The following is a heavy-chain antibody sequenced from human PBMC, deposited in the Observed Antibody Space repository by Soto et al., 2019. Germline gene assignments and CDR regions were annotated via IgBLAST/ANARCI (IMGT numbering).Heavy chain of an antibody. V-gene: IGHV3-30*18. CDR3: AKDQEYCSSTSCDDYYYYYMDV. J-gene: IGHJ6*03. CDR2: ISYDGSNK. Sequence: QVQLVESGGGVVQPGRSLRLSCAASGFTFSSYGMHWVRQAPCKGLEWVAVISYDGSNKYYADSVKGRFTISRDNSKNTLYLQMNSLRAEDTAVYYCAKDQEYCSSTSCDDYYYYYMDVWGKGTTVTVSS. D-gene: IGHD2-2*01. CDR1: GFTFSSYG.